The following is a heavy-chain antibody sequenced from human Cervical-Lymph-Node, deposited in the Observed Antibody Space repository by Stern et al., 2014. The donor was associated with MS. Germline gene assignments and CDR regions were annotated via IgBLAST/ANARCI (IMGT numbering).Heavy chain of an antibody. CDR2: FIPVFGTP. D-gene: IGHD1-26*01. V-gene: IGHV1-69*01. CDR1: GGALNTYA. Sequence: VQLLQPGAEVRKPGSSVKVSCKASGGALNTYAIHWVRLAPGQGLEWMGGFIPVFGTPVYAQKFKGRVTIAADESTSTDYMELSSLRSDDTAVYYCTRGASSAAWYRHAVDVWGQGTTVTVSS. J-gene: IGHJ6*02. CDR3: TRGASSAAWYRHAVDV.